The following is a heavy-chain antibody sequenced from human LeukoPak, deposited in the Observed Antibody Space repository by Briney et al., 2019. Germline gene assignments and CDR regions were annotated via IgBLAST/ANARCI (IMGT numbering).Heavy chain of an antibody. J-gene: IGHJ4*02. Sequence: GGSLRLSCAASGFTFSNYAMSWVRQAPGKGLEWVAPISGSGGTTYYADSVEGRFTISRDNSKNTLYLQMNSLRAEDTAVYYCAKARDIVVVLDFWGQGTLVTVSS. D-gene: IGHD2-2*01. CDR2: ISGSGGTT. CDR3: AKARDIVVVLDF. V-gene: IGHV3-23*01. CDR1: GFTFSNYA.